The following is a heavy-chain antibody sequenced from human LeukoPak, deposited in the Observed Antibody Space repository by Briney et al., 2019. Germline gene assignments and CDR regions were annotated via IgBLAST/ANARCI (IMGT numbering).Heavy chain of an antibody. V-gene: IGHV1-69*06. Sequence: SVKVSCKASGGTFSSYGISWVRQAPGQGREWMGRIIPIFGTANYAQKIQGRVTITADKLTSTAYMEVSSLRSEDTAVYYCARTNYYDSSGYQGAGTYYYGMDVWGQGTTVTVSS. J-gene: IGHJ6*02. CDR3: ARTNYYDSSGYQGAGTYYYGMDV. CDR1: GGTFSSYG. D-gene: IGHD3-22*01. CDR2: IIPIFGTA.